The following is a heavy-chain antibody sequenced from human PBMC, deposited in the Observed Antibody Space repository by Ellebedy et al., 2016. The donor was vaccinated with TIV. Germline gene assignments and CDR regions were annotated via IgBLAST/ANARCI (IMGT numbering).Heavy chain of an antibody. CDR3: ARGGDVVVPAAIGNYYYYGMDV. Sequence: ASVKVSXXASGYTFTSYGISWVRQAPGQGLEWMGWISAYNGNTNYAQKLQGRVTMTTDTSTSTAYMELRSLRSDDTAVYYCARGGDVVVPAAIGNYYYYGMDVWGQGTTVTVSS. J-gene: IGHJ6*02. V-gene: IGHV1-18*01. D-gene: IGHD2-2*01. CDR1: GYTFTSYG. CDR2: ISAYNGNT.